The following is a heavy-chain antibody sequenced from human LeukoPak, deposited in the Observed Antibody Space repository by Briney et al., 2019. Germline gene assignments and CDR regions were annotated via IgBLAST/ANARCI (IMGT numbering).Heavy chain of an antibody. D-gene: IGHD3-10*02. J-gene: IGHJ4*02. Sequence: PGGSLRLSCAASGFTFSSHSMNWVRQAPGKGLEWVSSVGGGGSKTYYARAVEGRFTISRDNSKDTLYLQMNSLRVDDTAVYYCAKDVRGWSVPIDSWGQGTLVTVSS. CDR3: AKDVRGWSVPIDS. CDR2: VGGGGSKT. CDR1: GFTFSSHS. V-gene: IGHV3-23*01.